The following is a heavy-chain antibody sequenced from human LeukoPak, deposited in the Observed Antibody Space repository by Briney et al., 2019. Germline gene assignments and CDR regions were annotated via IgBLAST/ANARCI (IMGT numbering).Heavy chain of an antibody. J-gene: IGHJ4*02. V-gene: IGHV1-24*01. CDR1: GYTLTELS. CDR2: VDAEDGEI. Sequence: ASVKVSFKVSGYTLTELSMHWVRQAPGKGLEWMGGVDAEDGEIIYARKFQGRVTMTEDTSTDTAYMELSSLRSEDTAVYYCAIDVGELLTYWGQGTLVTVSS. D-gene: IGHD1-26*01. CDR3: AIDVGELLTY.